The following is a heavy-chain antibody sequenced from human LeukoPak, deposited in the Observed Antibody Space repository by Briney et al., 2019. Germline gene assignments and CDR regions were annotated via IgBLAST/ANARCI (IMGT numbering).Heavy chain of an antibody. D-gene: IGHD2-15*01. Sequence: SQTLSLTSTVSGGSISSGSYYWSWIRQPAGKGLEWIGRIYTSGSTNYNPSLKSRVTISVDTSKNQFSLKLSSVTAADTAVYYCARAPFQYCSGGSCYSGYFDYWGQGTLVTVSS. V-gene: IGHV4-61*02. J-gene: IGHJ4*02. CDR2: IYTSGST. CDR3: ARAPFQYCSGGSCYSGYFDY. CDR1: GGSISSGSYY.